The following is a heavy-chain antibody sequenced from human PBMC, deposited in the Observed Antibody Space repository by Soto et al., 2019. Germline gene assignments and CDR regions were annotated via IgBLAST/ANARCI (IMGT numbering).Heavy chain of an antibody. J-gene: IGHJ4*02. CDR1: GVTFSSYA. D-gene: IGHD3-22*01. Sequence: QVQLVESGGGVVQPGRSLRLSCAASGVTFSSYARHWVRQAPGKGLEWVSFISYDGSNKYYADSVKGRFTIARDNSKHTLYLQMNSLRAEDTAVYYCARDRSMIVVVPGYWGQGTLVTVSS. CDR2: ISYDGSNK. CDR3: ARDRSMIVVVPGY. V-gene: IGHV3-30-3*01.